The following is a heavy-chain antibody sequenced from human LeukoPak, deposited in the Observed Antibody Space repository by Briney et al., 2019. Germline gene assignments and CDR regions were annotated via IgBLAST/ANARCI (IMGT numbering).Heavy chain of an antibody. D-gene: IGHD3-10*01. V-gene: IGHV3-21*01. CDR2: ISSSSSYI. J-gene: IGHJ4*02. Sequence: PGGSLRLSCAASGFTFSSYSMNWVRQAPGKGLEWVSSISSSSSYIYYADSVKGRFTISRDNAKNSLYLQMSSLRAEDTAVYYCARGLKGSYYGAYWGQGTLVTVSS. CDR1: GFTFSSYS. CDR3: ARGLKGSYYGAY.